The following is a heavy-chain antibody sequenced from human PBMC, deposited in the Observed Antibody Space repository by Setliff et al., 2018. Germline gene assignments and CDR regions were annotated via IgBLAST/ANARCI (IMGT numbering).Heavy chain of an antibody. Sequence: ASVKVSCKASGGTLTTFTTYSLIWVRQAPGQGLEWMGIIDPSGDYTNYAQKFQGRVTMTRDTSTTTVYMELSSLRSQDMAVYYCARGRCSGEACYGKGPYYLDFWGQGTLVTVSS. CDR3: ARGRCSGEACYGKGPYYLDF. J-gene: IGHJ4*02. D-gene: IGHD2-15*01. CDR1: GGTLTTFTTYS. V-gene: IGHV1-46*01. CDR2: IDPSGDYT.